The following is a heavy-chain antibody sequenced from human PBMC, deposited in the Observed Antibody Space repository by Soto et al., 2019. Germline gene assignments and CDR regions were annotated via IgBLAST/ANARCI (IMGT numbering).Heavy chain of an antibody. Sequence: QVQLVQSGAEVKKPGASVKVSCTASGYTFTNYDIYWVRQATGQGLECVGWMNPNSGNTDYPQKFQGIVTMTRNTSISTAYMELTSLRSEDTAVYYCARVGPGYYCGMDVWGQGTTVTVSS. V-gene: IGHV1-8*01. J-gene: IGHJ6*02. CDR3: ARVGPGYYCGMDV. CDR2: MNPNSGNT. CDR1: GYTFTNYD.